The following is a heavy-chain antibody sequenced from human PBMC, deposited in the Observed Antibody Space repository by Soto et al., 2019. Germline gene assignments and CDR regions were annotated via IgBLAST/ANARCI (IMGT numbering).Heavy chain of an antibody. D-gene: IGHD1-26*01. Sequence: ASVKVSCKVSGYTLTELSMHWVRQAPGKGLEWMGGFDPEDGETIYAQKFQGRVTMTEDTSTDTAYMELSSLRSEDTAVYYCATDKGATTYYYYGMDVWGQGTTVTLSS. CDR1: GYTLTELS. V-gene: IGHV1-24*01. CDR2: FDPEDGET. J-gene: IGHJ6*02. CDR3: ATDKGATTYYYYGMDV.